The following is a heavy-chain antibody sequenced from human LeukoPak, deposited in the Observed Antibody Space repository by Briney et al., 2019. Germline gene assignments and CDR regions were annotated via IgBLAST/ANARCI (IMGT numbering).Heavy chain of an antibody. CDR1: GFTFSSYA. J-gene: IGHJ3*01. D-gene: IGHD3-22*01. V-gene: IGHV3-23*01. Sequence: GGSLRLSCAASGFTFSSYAMSWVRQAPGKGLEWVSAISGSGGSTYYADSVKGRFTISRDNSKNTLYLQMNSLRAEDTAVYYCAKEPRYYYDSSGYRPDAFDLWGQGTMVTVSS. CDR3: AKEPRYYYDSSGYRPDAFDL. CDR2: ISGSGGST.